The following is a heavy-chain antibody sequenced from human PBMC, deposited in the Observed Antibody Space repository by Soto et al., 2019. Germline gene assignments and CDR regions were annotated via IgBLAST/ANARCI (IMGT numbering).Heavy chain of an antibody. D-gene: IGHD3-3*01. Sequence: EEQLLQSGGGVVQSGGSLRLSCEASGFLFSSYAMNWVRQAPGKGLEWVSSISSHGDTTYYAESVRGRFTISRDNSKNPLFLQMNSLRAGDTAVYFCARDHYDFWSGFPPTIWFHPWGQGTLVTVSS. J-gene: IGHJ5*02. V-gene: IGHV3-23*01. CDR2: ISSHGDTT. CDR3: ARDHYDFWSGFPPTIWFHP. CDR1: GFLFSSYA.